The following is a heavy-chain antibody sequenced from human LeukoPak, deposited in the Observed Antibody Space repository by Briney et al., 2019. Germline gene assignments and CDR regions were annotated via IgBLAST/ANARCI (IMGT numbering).Heavy chain of an antibody. Sequence: GGSLRLSCAASGFTVSSNYMSWVRQAPGKGLEWVAVIYSGGSTYYADSVKGRFTISRDNSKNTLYLQMNSLRAEDTAVYYCARDSRIRSHTYCGGDCYRPYWGQGTLVTVSS. CDR2: IYSGGST. D-gene: IGHD2-21*02. J-gene: IGHJ4*02. CDR3: ARDSRIRSHTYCGGDCYRPY. V-gene: IGHV3-66*01. CDR1: GFTVSSNY.